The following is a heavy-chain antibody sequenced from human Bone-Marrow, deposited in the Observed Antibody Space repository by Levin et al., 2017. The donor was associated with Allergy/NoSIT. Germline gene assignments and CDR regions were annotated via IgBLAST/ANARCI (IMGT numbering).Heavy chain of an antibody. CDR2: VSYDGRKT. CDR1: GFPFVKYG. Sequence: LSLTCAASGFPFVKYGMHWVRQLPGKGLEWVAYVSYDGRKTYYAESVRGRFTISRDNAKDRLFLQLNSLRADDTAVYFCAKDPCSSATCYGSYYYFDGFDVWGRGTTVTVSS. V-gene: IGHV3-30*02. D-gene: IGHD2-2*01. CDR3: AKDPCSSATCYGSYYYFDGFDV. J-gene: IGHJ6*02.